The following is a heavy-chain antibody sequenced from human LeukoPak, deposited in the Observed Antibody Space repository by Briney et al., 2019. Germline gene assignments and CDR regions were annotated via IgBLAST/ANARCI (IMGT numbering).Heavy chain of an antibody. CDR1: GFTFSAYS. CDR3: ARDGHDSSGYYEDY. V-gene: IGHV3-48*02. J-gene: IGHJ4*02. CDR2: ITSSSDSI. Sequence: PGESLRLSCATSGFTFSAYSMIWVRQTPGKGLECLSYITSSSDSIHYADSVRGRFTVFRDNAKNSLYLQMNSLRDEDTAVYYCARDGHDSSGYYEDYWGQGTLVTVSS. D-gene: IGHD3-22*01.